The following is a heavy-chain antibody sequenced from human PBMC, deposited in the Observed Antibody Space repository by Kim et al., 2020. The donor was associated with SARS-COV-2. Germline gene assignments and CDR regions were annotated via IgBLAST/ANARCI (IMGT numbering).Heavy chain of an antibody. J-gene: IGHJ6*02. CDR3: ARVRALWFGVRGYYYYGMDV. CDR1: GGSFSGYY. V-gene: IGHV4-34*01. Sequence: SETLSLTCAVYGGSFSGYYWSWIRQPPGKGLEWIGEINHSGSTNYNPSLKSRVTISVDTSKNQFSLKLSSVTAADTAVYYCARVRALWFGVRGYYYYGMDVWGQGTTVTVSS. CDR2: INHSGST. D-gene: IGHD3-10*01.